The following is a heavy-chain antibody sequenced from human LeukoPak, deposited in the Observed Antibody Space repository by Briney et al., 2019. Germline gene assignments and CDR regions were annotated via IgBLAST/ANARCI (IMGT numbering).Heavy chain of an antibody. CDR1: GYTFTSYG. V-gene: IGHV1-18*01. Sequence: GASVKVSCKASGYTFTSYGISWVRQAPGQGLEWMGWISAYNGNTNYAQKLQGRVTMTTDTSTSTAYMELRSLRSDDTAVYYCARPVLSEVYYYYYMDVWGKGTTVTVSS. J-gene: IGHJ6*03. CDR3: ARPVLSEVYYYYYMDV. CDR2: ISAYNGNT. D-gene: IGHD1-26*01.